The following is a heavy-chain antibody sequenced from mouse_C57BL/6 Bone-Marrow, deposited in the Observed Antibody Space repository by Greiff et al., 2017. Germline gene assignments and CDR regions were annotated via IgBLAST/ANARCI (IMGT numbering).Heavy chain of an antibody. J-gene: IGHJ4*01. CDR3: ARWRLRHAMDY. D-gene: IGHD2-4*01. CDR2: IFPGSGST. CDR1: GYTFTGYW. Sequence: QVQLQQSGAELMKPGASVKLSCKATGYTFTGYWLEWVKQRPGHGLEWIGEIFPGSGSTNYNEKFKGKATFTADPSSNTAYMQLSSLTSEDSAIYYGARWRLRHAMDYWGQGTSVTVSS. V-gene: IGHV1-9*01.